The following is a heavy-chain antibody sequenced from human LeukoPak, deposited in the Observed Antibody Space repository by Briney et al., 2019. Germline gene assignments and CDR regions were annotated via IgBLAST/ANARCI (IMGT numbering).Heavy chain of an antibody. CDR2: ISAYNGNT. J-gene: IGHJ4*02. D-gene: IGHD3-3*01. CDR3: ASVVEWSLHFDY. Sequence: ASVKVSCKASGYTFTSDGISWVRQAPGQGLEWMGWISAYNGNTNYAQKLQGRVTMTTDTSTSTAYVELRSLRSDDTAVYYCASVVEWSLHFDYWGQGTLVTVSS. CDR1: GYTFTSDG. V-gene: IGHV1-18*01.